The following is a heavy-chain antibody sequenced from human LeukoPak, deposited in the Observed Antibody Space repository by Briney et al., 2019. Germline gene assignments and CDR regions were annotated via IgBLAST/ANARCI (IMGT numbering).Heavy chain of an antibody. V-gene: IGHV3-74*01. D-gene: IGHD2-21*02. CDR3: AYCGGDCYSGPYYFDY. Sequence: GGSLRLSCAASGFTFSNYWMHWVRQAPGKGLVWVSRINTDGSSTDYADSVKGRFTISRDNAKNTLYLQMNSLRAEDTAVYYCAYCGGDCYSGPYYFDYWGQGTLVTVSS. CDR1: GFTFSNYW. J-gene: IGHJ4*02. CDR2: INTDGSST.